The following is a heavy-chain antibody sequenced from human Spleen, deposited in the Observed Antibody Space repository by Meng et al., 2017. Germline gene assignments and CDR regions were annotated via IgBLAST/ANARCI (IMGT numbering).Heavy chain of an antibody. D-gene: IGHD3-10*01. CDR1: GFTFSSYS. Sequence: GGSLRLSCAASGFTFSSYSMNWVRQAPGKGLEWVSSISSSSSYIYYADSVKGRFTISRDNAKNSLYLQMNSLRAEDTAVYYCARDRGSGSYYLRGVDYWGQGTLVTVSS. CDR2: ISSSSSYI. CDR3: ARDRGSGSYYLRGVDY. V-gene: IGHV3-21*01. J-gene: IGHJ4*02.